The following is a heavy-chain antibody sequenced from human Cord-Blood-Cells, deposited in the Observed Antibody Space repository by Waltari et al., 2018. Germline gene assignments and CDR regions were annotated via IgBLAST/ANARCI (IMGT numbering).Heavy chain of an antibody. CDR3: ARQEIALVQGVIIDY. CDR1: GGSISSSSYY. Sequence: QLQLQESGPGLVKPSETLSLTCTVSGGSISSSSYYWGWIRQPPGKGLEWIGSSYYSGSTYYNPSLKGRVTISVDTYKNQFSLKLSSVTAADTAVYYCARQEIALVQGVIIDYWGQGTLVTVSS. CDR2: SYYSGST. J-gene: IGHJ4*02. V-gene: IGHV4-39*01. D-gene: IGHD3-10*01.